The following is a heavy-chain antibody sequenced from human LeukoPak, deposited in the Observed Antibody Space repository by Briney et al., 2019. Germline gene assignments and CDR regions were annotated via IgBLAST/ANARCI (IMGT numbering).Heavy chain of an antibody. CDR3: ATLLPIIVVVPARWGSWFDP. V-gene: IGHV3-30*02. D-gene: IGHD2-2*01. CDR2: IRYDGSNK. CDR1: GFTFSSYG. J-gene: IGHJ5*02. Sequence: GGSLRLSCAASGFTFSSYGMHWARQAPGKGLERVAFIRYDGSNKYYADSVKGRFTISRDNSKNTLYLQMNSLRAEDTAVYYCATLLPIIVVVPARWGSWFDPWGQGTLVTVSS.